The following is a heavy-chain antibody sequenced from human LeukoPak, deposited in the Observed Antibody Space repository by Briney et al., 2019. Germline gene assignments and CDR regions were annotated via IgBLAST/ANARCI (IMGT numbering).Heavy chain of an antibody. CDR2: IYYSGST. J-gene: IGHJ4*02. CDR1: GGSTSSYY. Sequence: SETLSLTCTVSGGSTSSYYWSWLRQPPGKGLEWIGYIYYSGSTNYNPSLKSRVTISVDTSKNQFSLKLTSVTAADTAVYYCARVYSRHFDYWGQGTLVTVSS. V-gene: IGHV4-59*01. D-gene: IGHD1-14*01. CDR3: ARVYSRHFDY.